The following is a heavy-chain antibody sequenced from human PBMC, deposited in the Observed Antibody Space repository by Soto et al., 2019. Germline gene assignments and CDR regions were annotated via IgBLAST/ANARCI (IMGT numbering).Heavy chain of an antibody. D-gene: IGHD1-1*01. V-gene: IGHV4-4*02. CDR2: IHPTGNT. CDR1: SGTISSANW. CDR3: AREGTGTKRGSFDY. Sequence: QVQLQESGPGLVKPSGTLSLICSVSSGTISSANWWSWVRQAPGKGLEWIGEIHPTGNTNYNPSLESRINITIDKSKNQFSLRLTSVTAADTALYYCAREGTGTKRGSFDYWGQGTLVTVSS. J-gene: IGHJ4*02.